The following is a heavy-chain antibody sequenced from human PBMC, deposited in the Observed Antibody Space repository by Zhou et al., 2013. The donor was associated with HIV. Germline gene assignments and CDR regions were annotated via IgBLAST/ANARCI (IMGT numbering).Heavy chain of an antibody. V-gene: IGHV1-24*01. CDR1: GYTLTELS. CDR3: ARGAHGIAAAGTTVDAFDI. CDR2: FDPEDGET. D-gene: IGHD6-13*01. Sequence: QVQLVQSGAEVKKPGASVKVSCKVSGYTLTELSMHWVRQAPGKGLEWMGGFDPEDGETIYAQKFQGRVTMTEDTSTDTAYMELSSLRSEDTAVYYCARGAHGIAAAGTTVDAFDIWGQGDNGHRLF. J-gene: IGHJ3*02.